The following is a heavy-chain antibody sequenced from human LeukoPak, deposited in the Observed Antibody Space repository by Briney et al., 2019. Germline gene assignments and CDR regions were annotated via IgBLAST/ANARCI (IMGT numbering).Heavy chain of an antibody. CDR2: ISKSRDYI. Sequence: GGSLRLSCAASGFTFSTYAMSWVRQAPGKGLEWVSSISKSRDYIKYADSVRGRFTISRDNAKNSLYLQMNSLRAEDTAVYYCARHLEKDFWTGIYKDYYYYYMDVWGKGTTVTVSS. D-gene: IGHD3/OR15-3a*01. J-gene: IGHJ6*03. V-gene: IGHV3-21*01. CDR1: GFTFSTYA. CDR3: ARHLEKDFWTGIYKDYYYYYMDV.